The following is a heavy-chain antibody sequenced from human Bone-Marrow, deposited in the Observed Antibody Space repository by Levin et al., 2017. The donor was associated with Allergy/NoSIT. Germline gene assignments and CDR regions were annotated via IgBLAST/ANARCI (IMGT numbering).Heavy chain of an antibody. V-gene: IGHV3-7*01. CDR2: IKQDGSQK. Sequence: GGSLRLSCAASGFTFSIYWMSWVRQAPGKGLEWVANIKQDGSQKHYVDSVKGRFTISKDNGENSLYLQMDSLRAEDTAVYYCVREGYDRSGYSPLDYWGQGTLVTVSS. CDR3: VREGYDRSGYSPLDY. CDR1: GFTFSIYW. J-gene: IGHJ4*02. D-gene: IGHD3-22*01.